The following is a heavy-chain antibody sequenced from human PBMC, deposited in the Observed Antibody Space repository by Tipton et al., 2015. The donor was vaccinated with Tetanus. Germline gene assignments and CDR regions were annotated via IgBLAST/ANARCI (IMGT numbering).Heavy chain of an antibody. CDR2: FHHSGST. CDR3: ASLPQVWFGDLFDY. J-gene: IGHJ4*02. D-gene: IGHD3-10*01. CDR1: GGSISSYY. V-gene: IGHV4-59*06. Sequence: TLSLTCTVSGGSISSYYWSWIRQPPGKGLECLGNFHHSGSTYYDPSLKSRVTISTDTSKNQFSLRLNSVTAADTAVYYCASLPQVWFGDLFDYWGQGVLVTVSS.